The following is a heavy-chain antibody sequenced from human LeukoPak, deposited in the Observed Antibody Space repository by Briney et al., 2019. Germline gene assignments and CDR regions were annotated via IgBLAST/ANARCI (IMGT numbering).Heavy chain of an antibody. CDR2: IYTSGST. CDR3: ARHDTSGYYFDY. V-gene: IGHV4-61*02. J-gene: IGHJ4*02. CDR1: GGSISSGSYY. Sequence: SETLSLTCTVSGGSISSGSYYWSWIRQPAGKGLEWIGRIYTSGSTNYNPSLKSRVTISVEKSKNQFSLKLSSVTAADTAMYFCARHDTSGYYFDYWGQGTLVTVPS. D-gene: IGHD3-22*01.